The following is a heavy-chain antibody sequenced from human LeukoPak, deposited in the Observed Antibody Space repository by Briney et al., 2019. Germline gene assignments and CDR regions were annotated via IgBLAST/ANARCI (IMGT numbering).Heavy chain of an antibody. D-gene: IGHD3-10*01. J-gene: IGHJ4*02. CDR2: INSFGTTI. V-gene: IGHV3-48*01. Sequence: HLGGSLRLSCAASGFTFSKYSMNWVRQAPGKGLEWVSFINSFGTTIHYADSMRGRFTISRDNVNNSLYLQMTGLRPEDTAVYYCARDGATYYYGSGSYYNAAFFDYWGQGTLVTVSS. CDR1: GFTFSKYS. CDR3: ARDGATYYYGSGSYYNAAFFDY.